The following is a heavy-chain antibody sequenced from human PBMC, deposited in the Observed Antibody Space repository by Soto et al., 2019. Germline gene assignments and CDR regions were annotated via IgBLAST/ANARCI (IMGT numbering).Heavy chain of an antibody. J-gene: IGHJ6*02. Sequence: ASVKVSCKASGGTFSSYAISWVRQAPGQGLEWMGGIIPIFGTANYAQKFQGRVTITADESTSTAYMELSSLGSEDTAVYYCARDPIDCSSTSCYIDYYYGMDVWGQGTTVTVSS. CDR2: IIPIFGTA. V-gene: IGHV1-69*13. CDR1: GGTFSSYA. D-gene: IGHD2-2*02. CDR3: ARDPIDCSSTSCYIDYYYGMDV.